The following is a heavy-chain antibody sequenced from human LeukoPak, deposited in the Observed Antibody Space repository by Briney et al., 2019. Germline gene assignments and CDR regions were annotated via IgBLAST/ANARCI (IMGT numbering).Heavy chain of an antibody. CDR2: ISADNLTT. J-gene: IGHJ5*02. D-gene: IGHD3-10*01. CDR1: GHTFSSYG. CDR3: ARSSTRGFGADGWFDP. Sequence: ASVRVSCKASGHTFSSYGFNWVRQSPGQGPEWMGWISADNLTTKYAQNFQGRATLTTDASTSTAYMELRSLRSDDTAVYYCARSSTRGFGADGWFDPWGQGTLVTVSS. V-gene: IGHV1-18*01.